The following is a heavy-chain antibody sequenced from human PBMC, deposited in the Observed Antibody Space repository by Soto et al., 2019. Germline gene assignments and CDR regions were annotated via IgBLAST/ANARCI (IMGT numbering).Heavy chain of an antibody. D-gene: IGHD6-19*01. CDR1: GYTFTSDG. Sequence: VASVKVSCKASGYTFTSDGVHWVRQAPGQSLEWMGWINAGDGNTKYSRNFQGRVTIARATSASTAYMELSSLRSEDTAVYYCVRDGAVAGNINFDFWGQGTLVTVSS. CDR3: VRDGAVAGNINFDF. V-gene: IGHV1-3*01. J-gene: IGHJ4*02. CDR2: INAGDGNT.